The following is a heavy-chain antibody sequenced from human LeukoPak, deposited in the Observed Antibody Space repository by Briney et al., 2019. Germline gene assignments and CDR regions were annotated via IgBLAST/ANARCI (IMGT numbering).Heavy chain of an antibody. V-gene: IGHV4-59*08. CDR1: GGSISSYY. D-gene: IGHD3-22*01. CDR2: IYYSGST. J-gene: IGHJ6*02. Sequence: PSETLSLTCTVSGGSISSYYWSWIRQPPGKGLEWIGYIYYSGSTNYNPSLKSRVTISVDTSKNQFSLKLSSVTAADTAVYYCARLYYDSSGYYYYYYGMDVWGQGTTVTVSS. CDR3: ARLYYDSSGYYYYYYGMDV.